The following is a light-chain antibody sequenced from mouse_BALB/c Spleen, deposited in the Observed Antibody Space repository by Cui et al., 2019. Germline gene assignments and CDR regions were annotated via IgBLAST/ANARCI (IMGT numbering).Light chain of an antibody. Sequence: DIQMTQSPASLSASGGETVTITCRASGTIHNYLAWYQQKQGKSPQLLVYNAKTLADGVPSRFSGRGSGTQYSLKINSLQPEDFGSYYCQQFWSTPHTFGGGTKLEIK. J-gene: IGKJ2*01. CDR1: GTIHNY. CDR3: QQFWSTPHT. V-gene: IGKV12-41*01. CDR2: NAK.